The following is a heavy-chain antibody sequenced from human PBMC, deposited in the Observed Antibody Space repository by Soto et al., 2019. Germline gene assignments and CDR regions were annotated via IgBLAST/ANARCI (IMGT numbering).Heavy chain of an antibody. J-gene: IGHJ3*01. CDR3: ATYGGHFRFEDAFDF. D-gene: IGHD3-10*01. CDR2: ITPFLGVL. V-gene: IGHV1-69*02. CDR1: GGTFSTSI. Sequence: QVQLVQSGAEMKRPVSSVKVSCRTSGGTFSTSIVNWVRQAPGQGLEWMGRITPFLGVLHYAEKFQGRVTFAADTSSSDFELTSLTSGDTAVYYWATYGGHFRFEDAFDFWGQGTMLTVSS.